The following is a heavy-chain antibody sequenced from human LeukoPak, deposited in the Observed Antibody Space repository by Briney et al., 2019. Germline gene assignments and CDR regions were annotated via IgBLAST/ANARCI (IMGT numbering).Heavy chain of an antibody. CDR3: ARDYCGGDCFPDY. D-gene: IGHD2-21*02. CDR2: MNPNSGDT. CDR1: GYTFTSYD. Sequence: ASVKVSCKASGYTFTSYDISWVRQATGQGLEWMGWMNPNSGDTNYAQKFQGRVTMTRDTSISTAYMELSRLRSDDTAVYYCARDYCGGDCFPDYWGQGTLVTVSS. J-gene: IGHJ4*02. V-gene: IGHV1-2*02.